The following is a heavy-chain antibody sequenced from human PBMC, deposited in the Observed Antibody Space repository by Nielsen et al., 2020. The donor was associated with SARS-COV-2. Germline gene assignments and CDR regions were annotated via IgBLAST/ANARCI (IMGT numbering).Heavy chain of an antibody. CDR1: GGSISSGGYY. CDR3: ATDGFSFGTFDY. V-gene: IGHV4-61*08. J-gene: IGHJ4*02. CDR2: IHYSGTA. D-gene: IGHD1-1*01. Sequence: SETLSLTCTVSGGSISSGGYYWSWIRQHPGKGLEWLAYIHYSGTANYNPSLKSRGLVSIDTSKNQFSLKLSSVTAADTAVYYCATDGFSFGTFDYWGQGALVTVSS.